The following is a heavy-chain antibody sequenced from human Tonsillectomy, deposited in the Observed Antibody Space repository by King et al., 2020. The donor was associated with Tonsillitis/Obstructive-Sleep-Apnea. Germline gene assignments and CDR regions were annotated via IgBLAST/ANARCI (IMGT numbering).Heavy chain of an antibody. J-gene: IGHJ6*03. CDR2: ISYDGSNK. CDR1: GFTFSSYA. Sequence: VQLVESGGGVVQPGRSLRLSCAASGFTFSSYAMHWVRQAPGKGLEWVAVISYDGSNKYYADSVKGRFTISRDNSKNTLYLQMNSLRAEDTAVYYCARESREVTMVRDRHLYYMDVWGKGTTVTVSS. D-gene: IGHD3-10*01. CDR3: ARESREVTMVRDRHLYYMDV. V-gene: IGHV3-30*04.